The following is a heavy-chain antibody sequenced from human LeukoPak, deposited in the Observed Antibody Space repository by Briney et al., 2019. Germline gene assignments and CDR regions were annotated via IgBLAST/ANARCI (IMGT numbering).Heavy chain of an antibody. CDR3: ARRGSSSGYRY. J-gene: IGHJ4*02. CDR2: ISSSSSYI. V-gene: IGHV3-21*01. Sequence: GGSLRLSCAASGFTFSSYSMNWVRQAPGKGLEWVSSISSSSSYIYYADSVKGRFTISRDNAKNSLYLQMNSLRAEDTAVYYCARRGSSSGYRYWGQGTLVTVSS. CDR1: GFTFSSYS. D-gene: IGHD3-22*01.